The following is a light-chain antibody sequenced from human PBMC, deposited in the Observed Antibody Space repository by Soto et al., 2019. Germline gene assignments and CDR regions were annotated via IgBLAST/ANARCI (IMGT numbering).Light chain of an antibody. J-gene: IGKJ2*01. V-gene: IGKV4-1*01. CDR1: QSVLYSSNKKNY. Sequence: DIVMTQSPDSLAVSLGERATINCKSSQSVLYSSNKKNYLAWYQQKPGQPPKLLIYWASTRESGVPDRFSGSGSGTDFTLTITSLQAEDVAVYYWQQYYSTSMYTFGQGTKLEIK. CDR3: QQYYSTSMYT. CDR2: WAS.